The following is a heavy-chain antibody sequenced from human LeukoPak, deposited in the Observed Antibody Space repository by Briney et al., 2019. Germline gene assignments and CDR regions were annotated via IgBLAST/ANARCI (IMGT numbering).Heavy chain of an antibody. D-gene: IGHD3-10*01. Sequence: ASVKVSCKASGYTFTSYGISWVRQAPGQGLEWMGWISAYNGNTNYAQKLQGRGTMTEDTSTDTAYMELSSLRPEDTAMYYCTTGRGHISADYPDDVFEIWGQGTMVIVSS. V-gene: IGHV1-18*01. CDR2: ISAYNGNT. CDR3: TTGRGHISADYPDDVFEI. CDR1: GYTFTSYG. J-gene: IGHJ3*02.